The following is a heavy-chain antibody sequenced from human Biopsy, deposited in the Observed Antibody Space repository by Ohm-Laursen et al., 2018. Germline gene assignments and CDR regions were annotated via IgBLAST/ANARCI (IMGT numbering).Heavy chain of an antibody. CDR3: ARADPPPGRRIVVVAGDFDC. CDR2: VTTTSSYI. CDR1: GFDFSDYS. D-gene: IGHD2-15*01. V-gene: IGHV3-21*01. J-gene: IGHJ4*02. Sequence: SLSLSCAASGFDFSDYSMSWVRQAPGKGLEWVSSVTTTSSYIYYADSVKGRFTISRDNAKNSLYLQMNSLRAEDTAVYYCARADPPPGRRIVVVAGDFDCGGQGTRVTVSS.